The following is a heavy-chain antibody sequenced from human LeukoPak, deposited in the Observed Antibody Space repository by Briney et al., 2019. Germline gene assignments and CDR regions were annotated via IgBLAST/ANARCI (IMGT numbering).Heavy chain of an antibody. CDR1: GGSISSGSYY. D-gene: IGHD1-26*01. CDR3: ARGVGATSVKRFDP. V-gene: IGHV4-61*02. Sequence: PSETLSLTCTVPGGSISSGSYYWSWIRQPAGKGLEWIGRIYTSGSTNYNPSLKSRVTISVDTSKNQFSLKLSSVTAADTAVYYCARGVGATSVKRFDPWGQGTLVTVSS. CDR2: IYTSGST. J-gene: IGHJ5*02.